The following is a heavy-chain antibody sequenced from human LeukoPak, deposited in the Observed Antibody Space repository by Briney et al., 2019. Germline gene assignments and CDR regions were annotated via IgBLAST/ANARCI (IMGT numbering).Heavy chain of an antibody. D-gene: IGHD5-12*01. J-gene: IGHJ5*02. CDR2: IHPDGSIT. CDR1: GLTFSSHW. V-gene: IGHV3-74*03. CDR3: APQQTYSPYNWFDP. Sequence: GGSLRLSCAASGLTFSSHWMHWVRQAPGKGLEWVSRIHPDGSITTYADSVKGRFTISRDNAKNTLYLQMNSLRAEDTAVYYCAPQQTYSPYNWFDPWGQGTLVTVSS.